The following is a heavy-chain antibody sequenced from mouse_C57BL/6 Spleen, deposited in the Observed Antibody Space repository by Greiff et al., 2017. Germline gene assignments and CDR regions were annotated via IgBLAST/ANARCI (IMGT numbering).Heavy chain of an antibody. CDR1: GYAFSSYW. D-gene: IGHD1-1*01. V-gene: IGHV1-80*01. CDR3: ARWDTTVYYFDY. Sequence: QVHVKQSGAELVKPGASVKISCKASGYAFSSYWMSWVKQRPGKGLEWIGQIDPGDGDTNYNGKFKGKAPLTADKASSTAYMQLSSLTSEDSAVYFCARWDTTVYYFDYWGQGTTLTVSS. CDR2: IDPGDGDT. J-gene: IGHJ2*01.